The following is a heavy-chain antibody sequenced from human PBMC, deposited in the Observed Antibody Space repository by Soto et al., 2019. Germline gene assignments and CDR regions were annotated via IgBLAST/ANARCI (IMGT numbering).Heavy chain of an antibody. CDR2: ISSSGSTI. CDR3: ARRISGSYESDVRFAP. V-gene: IGHV3-11*01. D-gene: IGHD1-26*01. CDR1: GFTFSDYY. Sequence: QVQLVESGGGLVKPGGSLRLSCAASGFTFSDYYMTWIRQAPGKGLEWVSYISSSGSTIYYADSVRGRFTISRDNAKNSRSLHMNSLRAEDTAVYFCARRISGSYESDVRFAPWGQGTLVTVSS. J-gene: IGHJ5*02.